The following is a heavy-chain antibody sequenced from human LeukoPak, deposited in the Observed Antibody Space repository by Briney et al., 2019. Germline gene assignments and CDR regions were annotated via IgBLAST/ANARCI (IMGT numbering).Heavy chain of an antibody. D-gene: IGHD2-2*01. CDR2: FDPEDGET. V-gene: IGHV1-24*01. CDR3: ARENGSYCSSTSCPKPFDY. CDR1: GYTLTELS. J-gene: IGHJ4*02. Sequence: ASVKVSCKVSGYTLTELSMHWVRQAPGKGLEWMGGFDPEDGETIYAQKFQGRVTMAEDTSTDTAYMELSSLRSEDTAVYYCARENGSYCSSTSCPKPFDYWGQGTLVTVSS.